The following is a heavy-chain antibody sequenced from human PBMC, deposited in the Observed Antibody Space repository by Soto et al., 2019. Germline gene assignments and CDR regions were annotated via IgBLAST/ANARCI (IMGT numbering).Heavy chain of an antibody. V-gene: IGHV3-21*01. Sequence: GGSLRLSCAASGLTFSSYAMSWVRQAPGKGLEWVSAISRSRLSINYADSVKGRFSISRDNAQNSLHLQMNNLRADATAVYYEARNESGNIYGMDDWGQGTTVTVSS. CDR3: ARNESGNIYGMDD. J-gene: IGHJ6*02. CDR2: ISRSRLSI. D-gene: IGHD3-10*01. CDR1: GLTFSSYA.